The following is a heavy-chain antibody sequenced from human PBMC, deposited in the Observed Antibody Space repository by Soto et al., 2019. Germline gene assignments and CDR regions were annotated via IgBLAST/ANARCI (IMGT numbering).Heavy chain of an antibody. Sequence: SETLSLTCIVSGGSISSGDYYWSWIRQPPGKGLEWIGYIYYSGSTYYNPSLKSRVTISVDTSKNQFSLKLSSVTAADTAVYYCARRIAARPRYYYGMDVWGQGTTVTVSS. CDR1: GGSISSGDYY. J-gene: IGHJ6*02. V-gene: IGHV4-30-4*01. D-gene: IGHD6-6*01. CDR3: ARRIAARPRYYYGMDV. CDR2: IYYSGST.